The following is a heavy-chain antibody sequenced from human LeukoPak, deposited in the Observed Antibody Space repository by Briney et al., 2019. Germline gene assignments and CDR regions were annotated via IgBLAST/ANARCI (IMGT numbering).Heavy chain of an antibody. D-gene: IGHD6-13*01. CDR3: ASSSSWYSEYFQH. Sequence: ASVKVSCKASGYTFTSYYMHWVRQAPGQGPERMGIINPSGGSTSYAQKFQGRVTMTRDTSTSTVYMELSSLRSEDTAVYYCASSSSWYSEYFQHWGQGTLVTVSS. CDR2: INPSGGST. J-gene: IGHJ1*01. V-gene: IGHV1-46*01. CDR1: GYTFTSYY.